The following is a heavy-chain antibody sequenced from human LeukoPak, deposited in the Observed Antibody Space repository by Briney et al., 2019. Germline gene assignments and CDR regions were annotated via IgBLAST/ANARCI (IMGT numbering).Heavy chain of an antibody. CDR3: AKVSPSGTAIDFDY. CDR2: MNPNSGNT. V-gene: IGHV1-8*01. D-gene: IGHD6-13*01. CDR1: GYTFSNYD. J-gene: IGHJ4*02. Sequence: ASVKVSCKASGYTFSNYDINWVRQATGQGHEWMGWMNPNSGNTGYAQKFQGRVTMTRNTPISTAYMELSSLRSEDTAVYYCAKVSPSGTAIDFDYWGQGTLVTVSP.